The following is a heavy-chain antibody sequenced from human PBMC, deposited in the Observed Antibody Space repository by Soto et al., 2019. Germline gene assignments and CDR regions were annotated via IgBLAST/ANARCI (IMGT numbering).Heavy chain of an antibody. V-gene: IGHV1-69*13. J-gene: IGHJ4*02. CDR3: ARGYCSSTSCYPFDY. CDR2: IIPIFGTA. CDR1: GGTFSSYA. D-gene: IGHD2-2*01. Sequence: SVKVSCKASGGTFSSYAISWVRQAPGQGLEWMGGIIPIFGTANYAQKFQGRVTITADESTSTAYMELSSLRSEDTAVYYCARGYCSSTSCYPFDYWGQGTLVTVSS.